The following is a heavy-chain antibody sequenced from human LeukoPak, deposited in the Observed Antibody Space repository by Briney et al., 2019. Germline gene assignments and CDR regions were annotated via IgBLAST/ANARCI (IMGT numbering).Heavy chain of an antibody. Sequence: GGSLRLSCAASGFTFSSYGMHWVRQAPGKRLEWVAVIWYDGSNRYYADSVKGRFTISRDNSKNTLYLQMNSLRAEDTAVYYCARDLLPDCSGGSCYSEYFDYWGQGTLVTVSS. D-gene: IGHD2-15*01. CDR1: GFTFSSYG. J-gene: IGHJ4*02. CDR2: IWYDGSNR. CDR3: ARDLLPDCSGGSCYSEYFDY. V-gene: IGHV3-33*01.